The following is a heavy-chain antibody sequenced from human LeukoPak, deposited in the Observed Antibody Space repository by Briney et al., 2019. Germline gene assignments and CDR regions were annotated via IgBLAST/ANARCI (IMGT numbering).Heavy chain of an antibody. J-gene: IGHJ4*02. D-gene: IGHD6-19*01. CDR1: GYSLIESS. Sequence: ASVKDSSMVSGYSLIESSMHGVRQAPGKGREGMGGFYAEVGKTIYAQKLQGRVAVTADPSTDTDYMELSRLRSQDTAVYYCATDRGNIGWYLGFDYWGQGTVVTVSS. CDR2: FYAEVGKT. CDR3: ATDRGNIGWYLGFDY. V-gene: IGHV1-24*01.